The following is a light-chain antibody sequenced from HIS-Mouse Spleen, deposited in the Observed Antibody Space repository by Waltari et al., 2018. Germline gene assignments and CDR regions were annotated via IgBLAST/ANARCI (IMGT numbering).Light chain of an antibody. CDR1: QDISNY. CDR3: QQYENLPRQIT. CDR2: DES. J-gene: IGKJ5*01. Sequence: DIQMTQSPSSLSASVGDRVPLPCQASQDISNYLNLYQQKPGKAPKLPIYDESTLETGVPSRFSGSGSGTDFTFTISSLQPEDIATYYCQQYENLPRQITFGQGTRLEIK. V-gene: IGKV1-33*01.